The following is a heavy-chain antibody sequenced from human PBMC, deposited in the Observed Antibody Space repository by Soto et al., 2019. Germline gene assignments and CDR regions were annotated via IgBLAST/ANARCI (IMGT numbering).Heavy chain of an antibody. Sequence: PSETLSLTCTVSGGSISSGDYYWSWIRQPPGKGLEWIGYIYYSGSTYYNPSLESRITISVDTSKNQFSLKLSSVTAADTAVYYCARTSFGYRSGGIDYWGQGTLVTVSS. J-gene: IGHJ4*02. V-gene: IGHV4-30-4*01. CDR2: IYYSGST. CDR1: GGSISSGDYY. CDR3: ARTSFGYRSGGIDY. D-gene: IGHD6-19*01.